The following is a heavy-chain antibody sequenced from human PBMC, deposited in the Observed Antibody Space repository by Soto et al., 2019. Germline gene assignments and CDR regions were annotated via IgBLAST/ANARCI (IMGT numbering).Heavy chain of an antibody. CDR1: GLSFNIYW. J-gene: IGHJ6*02. CDR2: INSDGSHT. Sequence: EVQLVESGGGLVQPGGSLRLSCAASGLSFNIYWMHWVRQVPGKGLVWLARINSDGSHTIYVDSVKGRFTISRDNAKNTVFLQMDSLREEDTRVYYGAGGRAGLDVWGQGTTVTVSS. CDR3: AGGRAGLDV. V-gene: IGHV3-74*01.